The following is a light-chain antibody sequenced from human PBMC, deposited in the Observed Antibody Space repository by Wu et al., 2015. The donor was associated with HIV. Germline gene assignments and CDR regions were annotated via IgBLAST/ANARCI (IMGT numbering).Light chain of an antibody. CDR2: AAS. V-gene: IGKV3-11*01. CDR1: QSVRSY. CDR3: QQRENWPIT. Sequence: EIVLTQSPAILSLSPGERATLSCWASQSVRSYLAWYQQKPGQSPRLLIYAASNRAPGIPARFCGRGSGTDFTLTISSLEPEDFAIYYCQQRENWPITFGQGTRLEIK. J-gene: IGKJ5*01.